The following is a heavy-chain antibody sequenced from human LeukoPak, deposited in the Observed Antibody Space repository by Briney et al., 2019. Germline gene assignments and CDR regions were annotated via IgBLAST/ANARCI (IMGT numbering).Heavy chain of an antibody. J-gene: IGHJ4*02. CDR1: GYTFTDYY. CDR2: INPNSGDT. V-gene: IGHV1-2*02. D-gene: IGHD3-10*01. CDR3: ARDSRPYYTGSGSYYKIGRFDY. Sequence: GASVKVSCKASGYTFTDYYMHWVRQAPGQGLEWMGWINPNSGDTNYAQKFQGRVTMTRDTSISTVYMELSSLRSEDTALYYCARDSRPYYTGSGSYYKIGRFDYWGQGTGVTVSS.